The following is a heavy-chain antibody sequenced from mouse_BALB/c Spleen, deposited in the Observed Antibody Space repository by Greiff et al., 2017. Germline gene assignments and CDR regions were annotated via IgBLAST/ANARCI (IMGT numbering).Heavy chain of an antibody. V-gene: IGHV3-6*02. CDR1: GYSITSGYY. Sequence: ESGPGLVKPSQSLSLTCSVTGYSITSGYYWNWIRQFPGNKLEWMGYISYDGSNNYNPSLKNRISITRDTSKNQFFLKLNSVTTEDTATYYCARGGDGYPPWFAYWGQGTLGTVSA. J-gene: IGHJ3*01. CDR2: ISYDGSN. D-gene: IGHD2-3*01. CDR3: ARGGDGYPPWFAY.